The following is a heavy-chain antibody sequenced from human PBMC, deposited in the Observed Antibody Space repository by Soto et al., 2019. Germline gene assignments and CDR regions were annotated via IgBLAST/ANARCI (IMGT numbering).Heavy chain of an antibody. D-gene: IGHD5-12*01. CDR1: GFTFSSYA. J-gene: IGHJ4*02. V-gene: IGHV3-30-3*01. CDR2: ISYDGSNK. Sequence: QVHLVESGGGVVQPGRSLRLSCAASGFTFSSYAMHWVRQAPGKGLEWVAVISYDGSNKYYADSVKGRFTISRDNSKNTLYLQMNSLRAEDTAVYYCARDKTGYSGYYWGQGTLVTVSS. CDR3: ARDKTGYSGYY.